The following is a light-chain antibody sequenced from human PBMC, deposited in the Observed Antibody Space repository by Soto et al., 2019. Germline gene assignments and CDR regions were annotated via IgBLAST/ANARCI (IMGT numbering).Light chain of an antibody. V-gene: IGKV3D-15*01. CDR1: QYVSTN. CDR3: QQYETWPLT. CDR2: DIS. Sequence: ETVMTQLPATLSVSPGERATLSCRASQYVSTNLAWYQQQPGQPPRLLIYDISNRATGIPARFSGSGSETEFALTITSLQSEDFAVYYCQQYETWPLTFGGGTKVEIK. J-gene: IGKJ4*01.